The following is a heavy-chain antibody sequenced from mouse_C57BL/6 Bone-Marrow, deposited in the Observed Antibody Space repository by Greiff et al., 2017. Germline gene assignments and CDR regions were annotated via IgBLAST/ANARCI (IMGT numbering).Heavy chain of an antibody. Sequence: EVQLQQSGPELVKPGASVKISCKASGYSFTDYNMNWVKQSNGKSLEWIGVINPNYGTTSYNQKFKGKATLNVDQSSSTASMQLNSRSSEDSAVYYCATYYGSSPFDYWGQGTTLTVSS. D-gene: IGHD1-1*01. V-gene: IGHV1-39*01. CDR3: ATYYGSSPFDY. CDR1: GYSFTDYN. J-gene: IGHJ2*01. CDR2: INPNYGTT.